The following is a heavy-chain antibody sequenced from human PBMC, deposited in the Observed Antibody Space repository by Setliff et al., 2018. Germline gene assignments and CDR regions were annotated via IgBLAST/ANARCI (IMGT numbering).Heavy chain of an antibody. J-gene: IGHJ3*02. V-gene: IGHV1-18*01. Sequence: ASVKVSCKDSGYTFSSYGISWVRQAPGQGLEWMGWISAYNGNTNYAQRFQGRVTMTTDTSTSTAYMELRSLRSDDTAVYYCAREVTGSSSWFEGAFDIWGQGTMVTVS. CDR1: GYTFSSYG. CDR2: ISAYNGNT. D-gene: IGHD6-13*01. CDR3: AREVTGSSSWFEGAFDI.